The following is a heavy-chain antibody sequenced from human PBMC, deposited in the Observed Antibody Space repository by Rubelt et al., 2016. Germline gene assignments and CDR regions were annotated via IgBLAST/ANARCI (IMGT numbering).Heavy chain of an antibody. CDR3: APGIAEAGTSSGFDP. CDR1: GFSLTTSGVG. J-gene: IGHJ5*02. Sequence: QITLKESGPTLVKPTQTLTLTCTFSGFSLTTSGVGVGWIRKPPGKALEWLALIYWDDDKRYSPSLKSRLTIPKDTSKNQVVLRMTNIDPVDTATYYGAPGIAEAGTSSGFDPWGQGTLVTVSS. D-gene: IGHD6-13*01. V-gene: IGHV2-5*02. CDR2: IYWDDDK.